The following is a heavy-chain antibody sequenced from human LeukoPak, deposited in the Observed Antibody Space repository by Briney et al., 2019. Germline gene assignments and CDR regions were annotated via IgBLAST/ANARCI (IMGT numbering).Heavy chain of an antibody. CDR3: ARGRGGYCSSTSCYLYFDY. J-gene: IGHJ4*02. D-gene: IGHD2-2*01. CDR1: GFTFSSYG. V-gene: IGHV3-30*03. CDR2: ISYDGSNK. Sequence: GGSLRLSCAASGFTFSSYGMHWVRQAPGKGLEWVAVISYDGSNKYYADSVKGRFTISRDNSKNTLYLQMNSLRAEDTAVYYCARGRGGYCSSTSCYLYFDYWGQGTLVTVSS.